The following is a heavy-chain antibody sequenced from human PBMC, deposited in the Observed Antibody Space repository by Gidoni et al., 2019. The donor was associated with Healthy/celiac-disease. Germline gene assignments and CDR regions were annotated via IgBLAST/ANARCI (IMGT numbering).Heavy chain of an antibody. Sequence: QVQLQQSDAGLLKPSENLSPPCSVYVGYSSGYYWSWIRQHPGKGLEWIGEINHSGSTNYNPSLKSRVTISVDTSKNQFSLKLSSVTAADTAVYYCARVEMDTAMDRIFDYWGQGTLVTVSS. D-gene: IGHD5-18*01. J-gene: IGHJ4*02. CDR3: ARVEMDTAMDRIFDY. CDR1: VGYSSGYY. CDR2: INHSGST. V-gene: IGHV4-34*01.